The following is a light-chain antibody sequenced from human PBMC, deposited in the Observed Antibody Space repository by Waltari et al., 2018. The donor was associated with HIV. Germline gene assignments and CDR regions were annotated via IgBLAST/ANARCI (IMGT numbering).Light chain of an antibody. CDR3: GTWDDSLGAGV. CDR1: SPNIGNNY. CDR2: EKQ. V-gene: IGLV1-51*02. J-gene: IGLJ2*01. Sequence: QSLLTQPPSVSAAPGQKVPIPCPGSSPNIGNNYVSRYQPLPGTAPKLLIYEKQKRPSGIPDRFSGSKSGTSAALAITGLQTGDEADYYCGTWDDSLGAGVFGGGTKLTVL.